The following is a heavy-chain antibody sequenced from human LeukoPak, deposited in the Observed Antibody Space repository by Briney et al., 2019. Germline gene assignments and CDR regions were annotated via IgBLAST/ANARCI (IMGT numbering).Heavy chain of an antibody. CDR3: ARHSEVIGAI. D-gene: IGHD3-22*01. V-gene: IGHV5-51*01. J-gene: IGHJ4*02. CDR1: GYTFTHQW. Sequence: GESLKISCKASGYTFTHQWNGWVRPKSGSGLAWMGIIYPRDSDTRYSPSFQGHVSISADTSINTAYPERSRLEASDTAIYYCARHSEVIGAIWGQGTLVTVSS. CDR2: IYPRDSDT.